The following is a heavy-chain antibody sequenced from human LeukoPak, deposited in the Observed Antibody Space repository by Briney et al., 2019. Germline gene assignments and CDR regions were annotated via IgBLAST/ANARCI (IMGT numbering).Heavy chain of an antibody. Sequence: SETLSLTCTVSGGSISSYYWSWIRQPPGKGLEWIGYIYYSGSTNYNPSLKSRVTISVDTSKNQFSLKLSSVTAADTAVYYCARGHRRYCSGGSCYFFDPWGQGTLVTVSS. CDR2: IYYSGST. V-gene: IGHV4-59*01. J-gene: IGHJ5*02. CDR1: GGSISSYY. CDR3: ARGHRRYCSGGSCYFFDP. D-gene: IGHD2-15*01.